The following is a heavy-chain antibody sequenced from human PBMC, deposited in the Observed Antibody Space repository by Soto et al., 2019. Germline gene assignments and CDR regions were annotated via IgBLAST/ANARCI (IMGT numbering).Heavy chain of an antibody. J-gene: IGHJ4*02. Sequence: QLQLQESGPGLVKPSETLSLTCTVSGRSSTGTYYYWGWIRLSLGKGLEYIGSIHYNGRTYFNPSLQVRGPVAVDTSKSPFPLRLASVTAADTAVYFCAGHGSGTYYPIDNWGQGTLVTVSS. D-gene: IGHD3-10*01. CDR1: GRSSTGTYYY. V-gene: IGHV4-39*01. CDR2: IHYNGRT. CDR3: AGHGSGTYYPIDN.